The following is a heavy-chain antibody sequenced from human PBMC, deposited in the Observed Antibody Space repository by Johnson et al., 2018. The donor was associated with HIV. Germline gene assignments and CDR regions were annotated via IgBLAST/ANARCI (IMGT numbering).Heavy chain of an antibody. J-gene: IGHJ3*02. Sequence: VQLVESGGGLVQPGGSLRLSCAASGFTFSSYAMHWVRQATGKGLEWVSAIGTAGDTYYPGSVKGRFTISRENAKNSLYLQMNSLRAEDTAVYYCAKGMGELLRIDAFDIWGQGTMVTVSS. CDR3: AKGMGELLRIDAFDI. V-gene: IGHV3-13*01. D-gene: IGHD1-26*01. CDR1: GFTFSSYA. CDR2: IGTAGDT.